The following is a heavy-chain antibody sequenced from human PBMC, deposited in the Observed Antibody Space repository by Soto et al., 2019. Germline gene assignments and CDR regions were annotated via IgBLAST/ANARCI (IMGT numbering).Heavy chain of an antibody. Sequence: ASVKVSCKASGYTFSTSGMSWLRQAPGQGLEWMGWISTYNGDTNDAPKFQDRVTMTSDTSTSTVYMELRSLRSDDTAVYYCARRAYCGGDCPIHFDYWGQ. D-gene: IGHD2-21*02. V-gene: IGHV1-18*01. CDR1: GYTFSTSG. CDR3: ARRAYCGGDCPIHFDY. J-gene: IGHJ4*01. CDR2: ISTYNGDT.